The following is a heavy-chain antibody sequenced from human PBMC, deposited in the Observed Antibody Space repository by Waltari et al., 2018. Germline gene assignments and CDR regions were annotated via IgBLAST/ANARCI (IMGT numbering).Heavy chain of an antibody. J-gene: IGHJ6*02. CDR1: GGFINSASYY. Sequence: LQLQESGPGLVKPSETLSLTCSVSGGFINSASYYWGWIRQSPGKGLEWVGTVYYTGTTYYNPSLKSRATIFVDMSTNDFSLMLSSVTAADTAVYYCARHPYQYRRGGPPHFYYYGMDVWGQGTTVTVSS. CDR3: ARHPYQYRRGGPPHFYYYGMDV. CDR2: VYYTGTT. V-gene: IGHV4-39*01. D-gene: IGHD2-15*01.